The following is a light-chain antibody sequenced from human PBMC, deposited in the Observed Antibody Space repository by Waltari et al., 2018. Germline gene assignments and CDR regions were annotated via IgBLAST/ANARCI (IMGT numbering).Light chain of an antibody. CDR3: SSYTRHETGI. CDR1: SSDVGGYNF. V-gene: IGLV2-14*01. Sequence: QSALTQPASVSGSPGQSITISCTGTSSDVGGYNFVSWYQQHPDKVPKLIIYEVNNRPSGVSNRFSGSRSGNTASLTISGLQAEDEADYYCSSYTRHETGIFGGGTKLTVL. CDR2: EVN. J-gene: IGLJ2*01.